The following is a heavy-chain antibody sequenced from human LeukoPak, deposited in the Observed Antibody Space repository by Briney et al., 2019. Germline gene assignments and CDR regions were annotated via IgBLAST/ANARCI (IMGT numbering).Heavy chain of an antibody. J-gene: IGHJ5*02. Sequence: GGSLRLSCAASGFTFSSYWMSWVRQAPGKGLEWVANIKQDGSEKYYVDSVKGRFTISRDNAKNSLYLQMNSLRAEDTAVYYCAKLRNIVVVPAAIPSNWFDPWGQGTLVTVSS. D-gene: IGHD2-2*02. V-gene: IGHV3-7*03. CDR2: IKQDGSEK. CDR3: AKLRNIVVVPAAIPSNWFDP. CDR1: GFTFSSYW.